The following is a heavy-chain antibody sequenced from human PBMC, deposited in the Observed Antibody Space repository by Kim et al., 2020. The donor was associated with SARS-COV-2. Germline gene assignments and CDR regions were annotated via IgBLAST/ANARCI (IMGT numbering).Heavy chain of an antibody. V-gene: IGHV1-46*01. Sequence: ASVKVSCNPSGYNFIDYYIHWVRHAPGQGLEWMGRVNPSDGGTTYSPSFQGRVTMTGDMSTSTVFLELSSLTSDDTAIYFCARSYTGHAGLDYWGQGTLVTVSS. J-gene: IGHJ4*02. D-gene: IGHD1-1*01. CDR1: GYNFIDYY. CDR3: ARSYTGHAGLDY. CDR2: VNPSDGGT.